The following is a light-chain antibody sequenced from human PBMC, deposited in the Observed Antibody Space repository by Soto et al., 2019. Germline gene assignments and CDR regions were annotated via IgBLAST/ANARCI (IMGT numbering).Light chain of an antibody. CDR2: GAS. J-gene: IGKJ1*01. CDR3: QQYKDWPQA. V-gene: IGKV3-15*01. CDR1: QSVRNN. Sequence: EIVMTQSPATLSVSRGERSTLXXRASQSVRNNLAWYQQRPGQAPRXVIYGASTAATGIPDRFSGSGAGTEFTLTISSLQPEDFAVYYCQQYKDWPQAFGQGTKVDIK.